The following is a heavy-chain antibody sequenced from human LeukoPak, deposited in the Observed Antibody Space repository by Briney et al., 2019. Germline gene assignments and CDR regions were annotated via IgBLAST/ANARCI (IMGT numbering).Heavy chain of an antibody. CDR1: GLTVSSNH. V-gene: IGHV3-53*01. CDR3: AKFPWAAAGTYDY. Sequence: PGRSLRLSCAASGLTVSSNHMSWVRQAPGKGLEWVSVIYNGDNTNYADSVKGRFTISRDNSKNTLYLQMNSLRAEDTAVYYCAKFPWAAAGTYDYWGQRTLVTVSS. J-gene: IGHJ4*02. CDR2: IYNGDNT. D-gene: IGHD6-13*01.